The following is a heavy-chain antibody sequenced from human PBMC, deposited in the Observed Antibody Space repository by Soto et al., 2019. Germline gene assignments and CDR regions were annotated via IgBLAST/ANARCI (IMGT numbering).Heavy chain of an antibody. V-gene: IGHV1-24*01. J-gene: IGHJ4*02. D-gene: IGHD3-16*02. CDR2: FDPEDGET. CDR3: ATEDPRLHLGELSLNFDY. Sequence: ASVKVSCKVSGYTLTELSMHWVRQAPGKGLEWMGGFDPEDGETIYAQKFQGRVTMTEDTSTDTAYMELSSLRSEDTAVYYCATEDPRLHLGELSLNFDYWGQGTLVTVSS. CDR1: GYTLTELS.